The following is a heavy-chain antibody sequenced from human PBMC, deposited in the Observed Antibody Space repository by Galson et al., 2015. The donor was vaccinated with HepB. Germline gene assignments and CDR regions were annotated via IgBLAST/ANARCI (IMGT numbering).Heavy chain of an antibody. V-gene: IGHV3-23*01. CDR1: GFTVSSYA. CDR2: ISGSGGST. J-gene: IGHJ4*02. D-gene: IGHD5-18*01. Sequence: ALRLACAASGFTVSSYAMSWVRQAPGKGLEWVSAISGSGGSTYYADSVKGRFTIARDNSKNTLYLQMNSLRAEDPAVYYCAKDRTWIQLWYDYWGQGTLVTVSS. CDR3: AKDRTWIQLWYDY.